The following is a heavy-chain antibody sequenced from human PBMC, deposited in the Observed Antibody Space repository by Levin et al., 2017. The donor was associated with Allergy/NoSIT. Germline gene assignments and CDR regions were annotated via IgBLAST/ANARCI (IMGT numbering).Heavy chain of an antibody. CDR3: ARDPGWSSSSDY. V-gene: IGHV3-74*01. D-gene: IGHD6-13*01. CDR1: GFTFSTYW. J-gene: IGHJ4*02. CDR2: INSDGSST. Sequence: GASVKVSCVASGFTFSTYWMHWVRQAPGKGLVWVSRINSDGSSTSYADSVKGRFTISRDNAKNTLYLQMNSLRAEDTAVYYCARDPGWSSSSDYWGQGTLVTVSS.